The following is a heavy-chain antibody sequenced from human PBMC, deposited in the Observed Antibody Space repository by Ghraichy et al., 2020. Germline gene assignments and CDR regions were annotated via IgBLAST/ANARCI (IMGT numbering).Heavy chain of an antibody. V-gene: IGHV3-43*01. Sequence: GSLRLTCAASGLTFDDYTMHWVRQAPGKGLEWVSLITWNGGSTYYADSVKGRFTASRDNSKNSLYLQMNSLRTEDTALYYCAAEYYYDSSGCFRYWGQGTLVTVSS. J-gene: IGHJ4*02. CDR3: AAEYYYDSSGCFRY. CDR2: ITWNGGST. D-gene: IGHD3-22*01. CDR1: GLTFDDYT.